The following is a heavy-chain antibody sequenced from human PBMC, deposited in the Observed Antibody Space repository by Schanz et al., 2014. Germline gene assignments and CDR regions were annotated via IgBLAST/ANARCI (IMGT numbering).Heavy chain of an antibody. Sequence: EVQLLESGGGLVQPGGSLRLSCTASGFTFSSYSMNWVRQAPGKGLEWVSFIYIGGNTYYADSVKGRFTISRDNSKNSLYLQMNSLRAEDTAVYYCARIGGSVFDYWAQGTLVTVSS. J-gene: IGHJ4*02. V-gene: IGHV3-66*01. CDR3: ARIGGSVFDY. D-gene: IGHD3-10*01. CDR2: IYIGGNT. CDR1: GFTFSSYS.